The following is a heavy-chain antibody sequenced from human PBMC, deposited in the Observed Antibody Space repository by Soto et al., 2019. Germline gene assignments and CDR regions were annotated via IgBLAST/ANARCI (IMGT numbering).Heavy chain of an antibody. D-gene: IGHD6-19*01. Sequence: QVQLVESGGGVVQPGRSLRLACAVSGFTFRSYAMHWVRQAPGKGLEWVTAIRHDGTDSYYADSVKGRLTISRDNSKSTLYLQMYILRVVDTAVYYWGRERGGYSSGWRYLHLGGQGTLVTVSS. CDR1: GFTFRSYA. J-gene: IGHJ1*01. CDR3: GRERGGYSSGWRYLHL. V-gene: IGHV3-33*01. CDR2: IRHDGTDS.